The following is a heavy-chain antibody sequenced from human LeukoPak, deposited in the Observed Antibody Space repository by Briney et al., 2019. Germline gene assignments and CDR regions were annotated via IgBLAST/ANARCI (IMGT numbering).Heavy chain of an antibody. CDR3: AKAQLTAVLLWFGETPNWFDP. CDR1: GYTFTGYY. V-gene: IGHV1-2*02. D-gene: IGHD3-10*01. J-gene: IGHJ5*02. Sequence: ASVKVSCKASGYTFTGYYMHWVRQAPGQGLEWMGWINPNSGGTNYAQKFQGRVTMTRDTSISTAYMELSRLRSEDTAVYYCAKAQLTAVLLWFGETPNWFDPWGQGTLVTVSS. CDR2: INPNSGGT.